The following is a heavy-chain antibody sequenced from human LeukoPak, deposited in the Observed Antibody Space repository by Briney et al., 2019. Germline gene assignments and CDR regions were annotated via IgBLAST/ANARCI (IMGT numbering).Heavy chain of an antibody. J-gene: IGHJ4*02. V-gene: IGHV4-39*07. D-gene: IGHD3-3*01. Sequence: SETLSLTCTVSGGSISSSSYYWGWIRQPPGKGLEWIGSIYYSGSTYYNPSLKSRVTISVDTSKNQFSLKLSSVTAADTAVYYCARGLRFWSGYYSSYYFDYWGQGTLVTVSS. CDR1: GGSISSSSYY. CDR3: ARGLRFWSGYYSSYYFDY. CDR2: IYYSGST.